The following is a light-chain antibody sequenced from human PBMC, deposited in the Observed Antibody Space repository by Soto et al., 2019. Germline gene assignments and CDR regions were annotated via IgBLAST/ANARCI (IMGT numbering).Light chain of an antibody. CDR1: SSDVGRYNY. V-gene: IGLV2-14*01. CDR3: SSYTSSSTPYV. CDR2: DVS. Sequence: QSALTQPASVSGSPGQSITISCTGTSSDVGRYNYVSWYQQHPGKAPKLMIYDVSNRPSGVSNRFSGSKSGNTASLTISGFQAEDEAYYYCSSYTSSSTPYVFGTGTKVTVL. J-gene: IGLJ1*01.